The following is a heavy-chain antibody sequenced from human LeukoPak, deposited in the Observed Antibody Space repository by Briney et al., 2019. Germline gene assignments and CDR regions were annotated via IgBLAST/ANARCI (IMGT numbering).Heavy chain of an antibody. Sequence: ASVKVSCKASGYTFTSYYMHWVRQAPGQGLEWMGWINPNSGGTNYAQKFQGRVTMTRDTSISTAYMELSRLRSDDTAVYYCAGASGYDSWDNWFDPWGQGTLVTVSS. J-gene: IGHJ5*02. CDR1: GYTFTSYY. D-gene: IGHD3-22*01. CDR2: INPNSGGT. CDR3: AGASGYDSWDNWFDP. V-gene: IGHV1-2*02.